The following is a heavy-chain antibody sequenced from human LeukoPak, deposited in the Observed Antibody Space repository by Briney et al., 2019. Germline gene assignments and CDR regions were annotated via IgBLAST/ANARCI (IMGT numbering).Heavy chain of an antibody. CDR2: ISAYNGNT. D-gene: IGHD6-13*01. Sequence: ASVKVSCKASGYTFTSYGISWVRQAPGQGLEWMGWISAYNGNTNYAQKLQGRVTMTADTSTSTAYMELRSLRSDDTAVYYCARDCYGSSCPGWFDHWGQGTLVTVSS. V-gene: IGHV1-18*04. J-gene: IGHJ5*02. CDR1: GYTFTSYG. CDR3: ARDCYGSSCPGWFDH.